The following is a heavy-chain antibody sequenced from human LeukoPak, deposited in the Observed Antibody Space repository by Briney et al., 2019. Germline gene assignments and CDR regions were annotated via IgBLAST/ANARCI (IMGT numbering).Heavy chain of an antibody. CDR3: ARFEGGTMEDY. V-gene: IGHV4-39*07. CDR2: NDYRGYS. J-gene: IGHJ4*02. Sequence: SETLSLTCTVSGGSFSSHGYYWGWIRQPPGKGLEWIGSNDYRGYSYYIPSLKSRVTISLDTSKNQLSLRLTSVAAADTAVYYCARFEGGTMEDYWGQGTLVTVSS. CDR1: GGSFSSHGYY. D-gene: IGHD1-1*01.